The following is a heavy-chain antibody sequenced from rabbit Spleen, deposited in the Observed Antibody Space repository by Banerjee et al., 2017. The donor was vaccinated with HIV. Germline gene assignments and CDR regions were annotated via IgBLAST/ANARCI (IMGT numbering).Heavy chain of an antibody. D-gene: IGHD4-1*01. CDR1: GVSFSDKDV. CDR2: INIVTGKS. CDR3: ARADYYNGWAFGL. V-gene: IGHV1S45*01. J-gene: IGHJ4*01. Sequence: QEQLVESGGGLVKPEGSLTLTCKASGVSFSDKDVMCWVRQAPGKGLEWIACINIVTGKSVYATWAKGRFTMSKTSSTTVTLQMTSLTAADTATYFCARADYYNGWAFGLWGPGTLVTVS.